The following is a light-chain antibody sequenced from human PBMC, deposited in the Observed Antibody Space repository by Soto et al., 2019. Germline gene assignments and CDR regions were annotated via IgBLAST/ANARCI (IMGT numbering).Light chain of an antibody. CDR2: TNH. CDR3: AAWDDSLNAVV. V-gene: IGLV1-44*01. J-gene: IGLJ2*01. CDR1: ASNLGGNP. Sequence: QSVLTQPPSVSGTPGQKVSISCSGSASNLGGNPVNWYQHLPGAAPKLLIYTNHQRPSGVPDRFSGSKSGTSASLAISGLRSEDEEDFYCAAWDDSLNAVVFGGGTKVTVL.